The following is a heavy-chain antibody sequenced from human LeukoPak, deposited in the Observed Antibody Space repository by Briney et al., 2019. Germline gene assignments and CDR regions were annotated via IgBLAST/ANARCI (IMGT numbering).Heavy chain of an antibody. CDR3: AKGHYDTSGLPLDH. Sequence: PGRSLRLSCAASGFTFNTYAMHWVRRAPGKALEWVAVIWYDANHKYYADSVKGRFTISRDNSKNTLYLQMDSLRAEDTAFYYCAKGHYDTSGLPLDHWGQGTLVTVSS. CDR2: IWYDANHK. V-gene: IGHV3-33*06. CDR1: GFTFNTYA. J-gene: IGHJ4*02. D-gene: IGHD3-22*01.